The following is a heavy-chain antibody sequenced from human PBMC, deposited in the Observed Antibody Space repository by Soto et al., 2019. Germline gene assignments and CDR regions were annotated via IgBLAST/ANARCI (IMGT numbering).Heavy chain of an antibody. CDR1: GGTFSSYA. J-gene: IGHJ6*02. V-gene: IGHV1-69*13. Sequence: ASVKVSCKASGGTFSSYAISWVRQAPGQGLEWMGGIIPIFGTANYAQKFQGRVTITADESTSTAYMELSSLRSEDTAVYYCARAPFTVTTPYYYYGMDVWAQGTTVTVSS. CDR3: ARAPFTVTTPYYYYGMDV. D-gene: IGHD4-4*01. CDR2: IIPIFGTA.